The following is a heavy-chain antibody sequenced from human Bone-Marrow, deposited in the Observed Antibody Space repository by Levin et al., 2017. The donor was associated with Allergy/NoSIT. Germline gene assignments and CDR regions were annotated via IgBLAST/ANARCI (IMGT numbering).Heavy chain of an antibody. CDR2: IWFDGGSQ. CDR1: GFTFSNHA. V-gene: IGHV3-33*01. D-gene: IGHD4-17*01. CDR3: ARGGPTVTTFYYMDV. J-gene: IGHJ6*03. Sequence: GGSLRLSCAASGFTFSNHAMHWVRQAPGKGLEWVAIIWFDGGSQDYTDSVKGRFTISRDSSNNMVYLQMNSLRAADTAAYYCARGGPTVTTFYYMDVWGKGTTVTVSS.